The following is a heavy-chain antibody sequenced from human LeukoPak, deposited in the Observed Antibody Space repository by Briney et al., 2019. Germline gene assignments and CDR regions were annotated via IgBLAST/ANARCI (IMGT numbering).Heavy chain of an antibody. D-gene: IGHD5-18*01. CDR1: GYTFTNYG. Sequence: ASVKVSCKASGYTFTNYGISWVRQAPGQGLEWMGWISPCNGSTNYAQNLQGRVTMTTDTSTSTAYMELRSLRSDDTAMYYCATYMDTSMVFDYWGQGTLVTVSS. CDR3: ATYMDTSMVFDY. CDR2: ISPCNGST. J-gene: IGHJ4*02. V-gene: IGHV1-18*01.